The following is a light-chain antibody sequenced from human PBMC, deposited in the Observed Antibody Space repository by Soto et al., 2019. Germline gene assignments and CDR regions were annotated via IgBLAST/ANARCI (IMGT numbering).Light chain of an antibody. J-gene: IGLJ2*01. Sequence: QSALTQPASVSGSPGQSITISCTGTSSDVGGYNYVSWYQHNPGKAPKLMIYDVSNRPSGVSNRFSGSKSGNTASLTISGLQADDEADYYCSSYTSSSTLVFGGGTKLTVL. CDR2: DVS. CDR1: SSDVGGYNY. CDR3: SSYTSSSTLV. V-gene: IGLV2-14*03.